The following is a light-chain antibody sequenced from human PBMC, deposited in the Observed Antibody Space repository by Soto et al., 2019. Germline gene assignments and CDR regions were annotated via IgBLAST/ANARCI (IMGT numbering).Light chain of an antibody. V-gene: IGKV3D-15*01. CDR1: QSVSSN. Sequence: EIVMTQSPATLSVSPGERATLSCRASQSVSSNLAWYQQKPGQAPRLLIYGASTRATGIPARFSGSGSGTEFTLTISSLQSEDFAVYYCQQYNNWPPSGSRGYTFGQGTKLEIK. J-gene: IGKJ2*01. CDR2: GAS. CDR3: QQYNNWPPSGSRGYT.